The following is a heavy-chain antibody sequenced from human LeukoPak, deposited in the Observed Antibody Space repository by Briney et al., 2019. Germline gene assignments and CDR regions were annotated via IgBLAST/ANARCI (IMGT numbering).Heavy chain of an antibody. CDR1: GFMFSNFA. CDR2: IYYSGGNT. D-gene: IGHD6-6*01. Sequence: GGSLRLSCAASGFMFSNFAMSWVRQAPGKGLEWVSTIYYSGGNTYSADSVKGRFTISRDNAKNTLYLQMNSLRAEDTAVYYCAKDQGQAVAPRRFDNWGQGTLVTVSS. CDR3: AKDQGQAVAPRRFDN. J-gene: IGHJ4*02. V-gene: IGHV3-23*01.